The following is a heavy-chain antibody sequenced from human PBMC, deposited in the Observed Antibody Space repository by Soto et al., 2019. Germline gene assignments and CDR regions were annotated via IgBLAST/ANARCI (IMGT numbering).Heavy chain of an antibody. Sequence: EVQVVESGGGLVQPGGSLRLSCAASGFTFSSFWMHWVRQAPEKGLVWVSRINPVGSNTYYADSVKGRFTISRDNAKNMVYRQMDSLRAEDTAVYYCARGLDGGRYGFGKWGQGALLTVSS. CDR2: INPVGSNT. D-gene: IGHD3-10*01. CDR1: GFTFSSFW. J-gene: IGHJ4*02. CDR3: ARGLDGGRYGFGK. V-gene: IGHV3-74*01.